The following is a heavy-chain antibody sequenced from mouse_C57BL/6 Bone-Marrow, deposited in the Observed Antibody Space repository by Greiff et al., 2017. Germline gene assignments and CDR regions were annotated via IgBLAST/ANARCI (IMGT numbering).Heavy chain of an antibody. J-gene: IGHJ2*01. CDR1: GFNIKDDY. D-gene: IGHD1-1*01. CDR3: TTITTVVAYYFDY. CDR2: VDPENGDT. Sequence: VQLQQSGAELVRPGASVKLSCTASGFNIKDDYMHWVKQRPEQGLEWIGWVDPENGDTEYASKFQGKATIPADTSYNTAYLQLSSLTSEDTAVYYCTTITTVVAYYFDYWGQGTTLTVSS. V-gene: IGHV14-4*01.